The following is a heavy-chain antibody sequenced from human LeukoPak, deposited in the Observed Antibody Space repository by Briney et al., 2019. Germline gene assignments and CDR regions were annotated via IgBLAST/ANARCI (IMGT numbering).Heavy chain of an antibody. CDR2: IIPIFGTA. Sequence: ASVKVSCKASGGTFSSYAISWVRQAPGQGLEWMGGIIPIFGTANYAQKFQGRVTITADESTSTAYMELSSPRSEDTAVYYCARATRMVRGVIGYYYYGMDVWGKGTTVTVSS. CDR3: ARATRMVRGVIGYYYYGMDV. J-gene: IGHJ6*04. CDR1: GGTFSSYA. D-gene: IGHD3-10*01. V-gene: IGHV1-69*01.